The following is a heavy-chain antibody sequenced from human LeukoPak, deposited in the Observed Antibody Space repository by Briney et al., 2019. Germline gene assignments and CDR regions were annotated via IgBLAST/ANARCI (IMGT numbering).Heavy chain of an antibody. D-gene: IGHD3-9*01. CDR3: AREVLRRPLPGFDY. CDR2: ISYDGSNK. V-gene: IGHV3-30-3*01. Sequence: PGGSLRLSCAASGFTFSSYAMHWVRQAPGKGLEWVAVISYDGSNKYYADSVKGRFTISRDNSKNTLYLQMNSLRAEDTAVYYCAREVLRRPLPGFDYWGQGTLVTVSS. CDR1: GFTFSSYA. J-gene: IGHJ4*02.